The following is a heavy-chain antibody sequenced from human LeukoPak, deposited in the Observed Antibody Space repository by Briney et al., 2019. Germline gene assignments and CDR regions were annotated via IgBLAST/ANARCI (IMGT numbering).Heavy chain of an antibody. D-gene: IGHD6-19*01. J-gene: IGHJ6*02. Sequence: ASVKVSCKASGYTFTGYYMHWVRQAPGQGLEWMGWINPNSGGTNYAQKFQGRVTMTRDTSISTAYMELSSLRSEDTAVYYCARSGRYSSGWYGLDYYGMDVWGQGTTVTVSS. CDR1: GYTFTGYY. CDR3: ARSGRYSSGWYGLDYYGMDV. CDR2: INPNSGGT. V-gene: IGHV1-2*02.